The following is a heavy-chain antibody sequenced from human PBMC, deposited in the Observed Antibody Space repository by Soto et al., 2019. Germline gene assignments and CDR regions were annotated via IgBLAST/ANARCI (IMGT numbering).Heavy chain of an antibody. Sequence: QITLNESGPTVVRPTETLTLTCRFSGFSLTTSGVGVGWIRQSPGKTPEWLALIYWDDDKRYSASLKSRLTIPTDSSMKQVVLTVSDLDPTDTATYYCAHRVLRTVFGLVTTTAIYFDFWGQGTPVAVSS. CDR1: GFSLTTSGVG. V-gene: IGHV2-5*02. CDR3: AHRVLRTVFGLVTTTAIYFDF. CDR2: IYWDDDK. D-gene: IGHD3-3*01. J-gene: IGHJ4*02.